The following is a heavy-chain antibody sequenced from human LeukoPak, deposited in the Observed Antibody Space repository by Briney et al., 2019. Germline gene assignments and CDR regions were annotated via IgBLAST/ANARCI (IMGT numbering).Heavy chain of an antibody. CDR3: ARDFTHVFDY. Sequence: GGSPRLSCAASGFTFSSYAMHWVRQAPGKGLEWVAVISYDGSNKYYADSVKGRFTISRDNSKNTLYLQMNSLRAEDTAVYYCARDFTHVFDYWGQGTLVTVSS. V-gene: IGHV3-30-3*01. J-gene: IGHJ4*02. CDR2: ISYDGSNK. CDR1: GFTFSSYA.